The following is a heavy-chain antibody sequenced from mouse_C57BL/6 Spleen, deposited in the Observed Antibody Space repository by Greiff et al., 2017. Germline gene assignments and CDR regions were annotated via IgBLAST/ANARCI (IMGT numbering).Heavy chain of an antibody. D-gene: IGHD1-1*01. Sequence: QVQLQQSGTELVKPGASVKLSCKASGYTFTSYWMHWVKQRPGQGLEWIGNINPSNGGTNYNEKFKSKATLTVDKSSSTAYMQLSSLTSEDSAVYFSAGWGTTVDHWYFDVWGTGTTVTVSS. J-gene: IGHJ1*03. CDR1: GYTFTSYW. V-gene: IGHV1-53*01. CDR3: AGWGTTVDHWYFDV. CDR2: INPSNGGT.